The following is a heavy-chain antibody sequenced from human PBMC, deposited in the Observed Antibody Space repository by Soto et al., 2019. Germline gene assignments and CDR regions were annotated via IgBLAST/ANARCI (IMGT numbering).Heavy chain of an antibody. CDR3: ARSIVVVTAADY. Sequence: ASVKGSCKASGYTFTSHSISWVRQAPGQRLEWMGWINAGNGNTKYSQKFQGRVTITRDTSASTAYMELSSLRSEDTAVYYCARSIVVVTAADYWGQGTLVTVSS. J-gene: IGHJ4*02. D-gene: IGHD2-21*02. CDR1: GYTFTSHS. V-gene: IGHV1-3*01. CDR2: INAGNGNT.